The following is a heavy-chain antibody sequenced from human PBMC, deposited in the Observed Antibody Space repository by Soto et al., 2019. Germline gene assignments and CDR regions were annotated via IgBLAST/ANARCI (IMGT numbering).Heavy chain of an antibody. Sequence: GGSLRLSCAASGFTFSNAWMNWVRQAPGKGLEWVGRIKSKTDGGTTDYAAPVKGRFTISRDDSKNTLYLQMNSLKTEDTAVYYCTAGDITMIVVVINDFDYWGQGTLVTVSS. V-gene: IGHV3-15*07. CDR2: IKSKTDGGTT. CDR1: GFTFSNAW. J-gene: IGHJ4*02. CDR3: TAGDITMIVVVINDFDY. D-gene: IGHD3-22*01.